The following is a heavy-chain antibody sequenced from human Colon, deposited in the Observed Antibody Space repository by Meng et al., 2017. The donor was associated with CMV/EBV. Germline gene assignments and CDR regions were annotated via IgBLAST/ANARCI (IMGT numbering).Heavy chain of an antibody. D-gene: IGHD6-25*01. J-gene: IGHJ5*02. V-gene: IGHV4-39*07. Sequence: SETLSLTCTVSGASITSSRYYWGWIRQPPGKGLEWIGEIYYSGRTNYNPSLESRVTISVDKSKNHFSLKLTSVTAADTAVYYCARGGENWFDPWGQGTLVTVSS. CDR3: ARGGENWFDP. CDR1: GASITSSRYY. CDR2: IYYSGRT.